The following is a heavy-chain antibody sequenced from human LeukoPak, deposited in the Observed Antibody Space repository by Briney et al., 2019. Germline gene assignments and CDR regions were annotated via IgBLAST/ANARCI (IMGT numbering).Heavy chain of an antibody. V-gene: IGHV3-30*18. Sequence: GRSLRLSCAASGCTFSSYGMHWVRQAPGKGLEWVAYISYDGIYKNYTDSVKGRFTIARDNSKTTLYLQMISLRPEDTAVYYCAKDRSTGWYAGFDFWGQGTLVTVSS. D-gene: IGHD6-19*01. CDR2: ISYDGIYK. J-gene: IGHJ5*01. CDR1: GCTFSSYG. CDR3: AKDRSTGWYAGFDF.